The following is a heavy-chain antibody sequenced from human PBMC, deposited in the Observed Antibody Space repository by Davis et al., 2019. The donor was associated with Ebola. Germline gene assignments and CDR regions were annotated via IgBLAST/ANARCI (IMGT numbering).Heavy chain of an antibody. CDR3: AKSGLSFGVVKYHYGMDV. Sequence: GESLKISCAASGFSFRSYLMYWVRQVPGKGLEWVSAISGSGGSTYYADSVKGRFTISRDNSKKTLYLQVNSLRAEDTAVYYCAKSGLSFGVVKYHYGMDVWGKGTTVTVSS. D-gene: IGHD3-3*01. CDR2: ISGSGGST. CDR1: GFSFRSYL. J-gene: IGHJ6*04. V-gene: IGHV3-23*01.